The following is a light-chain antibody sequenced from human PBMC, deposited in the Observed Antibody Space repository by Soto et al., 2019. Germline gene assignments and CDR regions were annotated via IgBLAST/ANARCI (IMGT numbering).Light chain of an antibody. Sequence: DIEMTQSPSTLPASVGARVTITWRAGKSISNLFAWYQQKPGTEPKVMIYHATNLQSGGPSRFSGSGSGTEFTLTISSLQPDAFATYYCQQHNSYSFGQGTKVDIK. CDR2: HAT. V-gene: IGKV1-5*01. J-gene: IGKJ1*01. CDR1: KSISNL. CDR3: QQHNSYS.